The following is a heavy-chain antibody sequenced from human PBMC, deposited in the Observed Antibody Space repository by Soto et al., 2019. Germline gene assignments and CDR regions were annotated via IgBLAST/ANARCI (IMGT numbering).Heavy chain of an antibody. J-gene: IGHJ4*02. CDR2: IKRDGSEK. V-gene: IGHV3-7*03. CDR1: GFMFGSYW. D-gene: IGHD4-17*01. CDR3: ARVRATDYEIDC. Sequence: GGSLRLSGTASGFMFGSYWITWVRHVPWKGLQWVANIKRDGSEKYYVDFVKGRFTISRDNADNSVFLDMNNLRVDDTATYYCARVRATDYEIDCWGQGALVTVSS.